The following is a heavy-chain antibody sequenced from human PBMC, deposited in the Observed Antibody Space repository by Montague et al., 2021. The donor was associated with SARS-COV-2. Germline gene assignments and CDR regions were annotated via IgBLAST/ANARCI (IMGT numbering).Heavy chain of an antibody. J-gene: IGHJ2*01. Sequence: PALVKPTQTLTLTCTFSGFSLSTSGVGVGWIRQPPGKALEWPALIYWDDDKRYSPSLKSRLTITKDISKNQVVLTMTNMDPVDTATYYCAHVGMACSGGSCYPKIKDWYFDLWGRGTLVTVSS. CDR3: AHVGMACSGGSCYPKIKDWYFDL. CDR2: IYWDDDK. CDR1: GFSLSTSGVG. V-gene: IGHV2-5*02. D-gene: IGHD2-15*01.